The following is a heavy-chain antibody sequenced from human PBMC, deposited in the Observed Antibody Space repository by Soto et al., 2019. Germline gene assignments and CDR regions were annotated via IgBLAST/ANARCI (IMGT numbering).Heavy chain of an antibody. V-gene: IGHV1-24*01. J-gene: IGHJ4*02. CDR2: FDPEDGET. CDR3: ATGFVPNNWNPAPIFDY. D-gene: IGHD1-20*01. Sequence: GASVKVSCKVSGYTLTELSMHWVRQAPGKGLEWMGGFDPEDGETIYAQKFQGRVTMTEDTSTDTAYMELSSLRSEDTAVYYCATGFVPNNWNPAPIFDYWAQGTLVTVSS. CDR1: GYTLTELS.